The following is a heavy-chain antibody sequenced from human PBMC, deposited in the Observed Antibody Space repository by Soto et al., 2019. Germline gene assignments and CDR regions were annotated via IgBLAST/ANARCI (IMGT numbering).Heavy chain of an antibody. J-gene: IGHJ4*02. CDR1: GGSINNYY. CDR3: ARVPGGSYIDF. Sequence: SETLSLTCTVSGGSINNYYWNWIRQPPGKGLEWIGYIYHSGRTYYNPSLKSRVTISVDTSKNQFSLKLNSMTAADTAVYYCARVPGGSYIDFWGQGTLVTVSS. V-gene: IGHV4-4*09. CDR2: IYHSGRT. D-gene: IGHD1-26*01.